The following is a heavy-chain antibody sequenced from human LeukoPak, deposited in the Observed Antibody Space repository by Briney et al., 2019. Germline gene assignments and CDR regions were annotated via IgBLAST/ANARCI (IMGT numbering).Heavy chain of an antibody. D-gene: IGHD3-3*01. CDR2: INSDGSSI. V-gene: IGHV3-74*01. CDR1: GFTFSSYW. J-gene: IGHJ4*02. Sequence: GGSLRLSCAASGFTFSSYWMHWVRQDPGKGLVWVSRINSDGSSISYADSVKSRFTISRDNAKNTLYLQMNSLRAEDTAVYYCARVGGVAGRAIDYWGQGTLVTVSS. CDR3: ARVGGVAGRAIDY.